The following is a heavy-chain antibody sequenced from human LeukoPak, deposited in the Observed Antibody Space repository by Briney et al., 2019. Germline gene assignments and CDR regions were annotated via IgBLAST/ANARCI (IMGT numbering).Heavy chain of an antibody. CDR3: ARDSEILTDYYYYGMDV. Sequence: GRSLRLSCAASGFTFSSYAMHWVRQAPGKGLEWVAGISYDGSNKYYADSVKGRFTISRDNSKNTLYLQMNSLRADDTAVYYCARDSEILTDYYYYGMDVWGQGTTVTVSS. CDR2: ISYDGSNK. CDR1: GFTFSSYA. V-gene: IGHV3-30*04. J-gene: IGHJ6*02. D-gene: IGHD3-9*01.